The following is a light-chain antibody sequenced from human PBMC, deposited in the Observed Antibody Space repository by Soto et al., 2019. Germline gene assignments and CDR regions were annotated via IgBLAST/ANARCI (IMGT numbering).Light chain of an antibody. CDR3: QQSYSMPWT. Sequence: DIQMTQSPSSLSASVGDRVTITCRASQSISSHLHWYQQKPGKAPKLLIYAASSLQSGVPSRFSGSGSGTDFTLTISSLQPEDFATYYCQQSYSMPWTFGQGTKVEIK. CDR1: QSISSH. CDR2: AAS. V-gene: IGKV1-39*01. J-gene: IGKJ1*01.